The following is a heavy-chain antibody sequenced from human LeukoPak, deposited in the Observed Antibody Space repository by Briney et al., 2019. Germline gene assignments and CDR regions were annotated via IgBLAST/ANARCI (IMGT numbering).Heavy chain of an antibody. CDR2: ISRSGSTI. Sequence: GGSLRLSCAASGFTFSDYYMSWIRQAPGKGLEWVSYISRSGSTIYYADSVKGRFTISRDNSKNTLYLQMNSLRAEDTAVYYCAKAVLLWFGEPPSWFDPWGQGTLVTVSS. V-gene: IGHV3-11*01. CDR3: AKAVLLWFGEPPSWFDP. D-gene: IGHD3-10*01. CDR1: GFTFSDYY. J-gene: IGHJ5*02.